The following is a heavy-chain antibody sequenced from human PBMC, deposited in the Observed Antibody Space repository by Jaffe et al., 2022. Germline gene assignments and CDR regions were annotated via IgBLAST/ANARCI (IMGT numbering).Heavy chain of an antibody. CDR1: GGSFSGYY. J-gene: IGHJ6*03. CDR2: INHSGST. V-gene: IGHV4-34*01. Sequence: QVQLQQWGAGLLKPSETLSLTCAVYGGSFSGYYWSWIRQPPGKGLEWIGEINHSGSTNYNPSLKSRVTISVDTSKNQFSLKLSSVTAADTAVYYCAREGRTYDSSGYSLRPYYYYYMDVWGKGTTVTVSS. D-gene: IGHD3-22*01. CDR3: AREGRTYDSSGYSLRPYYYYYMDV.